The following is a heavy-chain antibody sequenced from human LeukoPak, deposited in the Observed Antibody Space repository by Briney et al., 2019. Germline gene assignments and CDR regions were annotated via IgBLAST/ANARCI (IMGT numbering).Heavy chain of an antibody. D-gene: IGHD3-3*01. CDR2: IRYDGSNK. Sequence: GGSLRLSCAASGFTFSSYGMHWVRQAPGKGLEWVAFIRYDGSNKYYADSVKGRFTISRDNSKNTLYLQMNSLRAEDTAVYYCAKLWDFWSGRGLDYWGQGTLVTVSS. J-gene: IGHJ4*02. CDR1: GFTFSSYG. V-gene: IGHV3-30*02. CDR3: AKLWDFWSGRGLDY.